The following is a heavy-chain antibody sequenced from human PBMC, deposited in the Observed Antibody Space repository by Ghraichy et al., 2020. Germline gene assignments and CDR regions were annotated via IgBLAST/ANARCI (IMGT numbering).Heavy chain of an antibody. D-gene: IGHD1-1*01. Sequence: ESLNISCAVYGGSFSGHYWSWIRQPPGKGLEWIGEINHSGITNYNPSHKSRVTILVDTSQNQLSLKLTSVTAADTAVYYCARNWYWYFDIWGRGTLVTVSS. CDR1: GGSFSGHY. CDR3: ARNWYWYFDI. J-gene: IGHJ2*01. V-gene: IGHV4-34*01. CDR2: INHSGIT.